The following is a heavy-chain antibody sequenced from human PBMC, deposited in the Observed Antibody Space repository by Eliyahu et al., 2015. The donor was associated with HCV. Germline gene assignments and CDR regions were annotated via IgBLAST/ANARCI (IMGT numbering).Heavy chain of an antibody. CDR2: IYYSGST. V-gene: IGHV4-59*01. J-gene: IGHJ3*02. CDR1: GGSXXXYY. Sequence: QVQLQESGPGLVKPSETLSLTCXVSGGSXXXYYWXWIRQPPGKGLXWXGYIYYSGSTNYNPSLKSRVTISVDTSKNQFSLKLSSVTAADTAVYYCARGYYDSSGWVHDAFDIWGQGTMVTVSS. CDR3: ARGYYDSSGWVHDAFDI. D-gene: IGHD3-22*01.